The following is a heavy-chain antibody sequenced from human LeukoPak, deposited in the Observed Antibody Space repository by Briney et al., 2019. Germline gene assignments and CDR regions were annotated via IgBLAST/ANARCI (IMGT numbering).Heavy chain of an antibody. J-gene: IGHJ4*02. CDR2: ISGSGGST. Sequence: PGGSLRLSCAASGFTFSSYAMIWVRQAPGKGLEWVSAISGSGGSTYYADSVKGRFTISRDNSKNTLYLQMSSLRAEDTAVYYCAKDLKEGRYYFDYWGQGTLVTVSS. V-gene: IGHV3-23*01. CDR3: AKDLKEGRYYFDY. CDR1: GFTFSSYA.